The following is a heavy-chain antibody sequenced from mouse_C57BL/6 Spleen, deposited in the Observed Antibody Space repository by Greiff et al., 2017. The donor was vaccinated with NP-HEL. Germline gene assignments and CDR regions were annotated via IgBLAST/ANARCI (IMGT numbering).Heavy chain of an antibody. Sequence: EVKLQESGPGLVKPSQSLSLTCSVTGYSITSGYYWNWIRQFPGNKLEWMGYISYDGSNNYNPSLKNRISITRDTSKNQFFLKLNSVTTEDTATYYCAKGGGLYAMDYWGQGNSVTVSS. CDR3: AKGGGLYAMDY. CDR2: ISYDGSN. J-gene: IGHJ4*01. V-gene: IGHV3-6*01. CDR1: GYSITSGYY.